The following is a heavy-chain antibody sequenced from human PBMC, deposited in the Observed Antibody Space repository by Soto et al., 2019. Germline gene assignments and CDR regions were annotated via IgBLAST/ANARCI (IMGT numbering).Heavy chain of an antibody. J-gene: IGHJ6*02. Sequence: SETMPVPCTVYGGSFVGYYWRRILQPTGKRLEWLRGINHSGTTNYNPSLKSRVTISVDKSKNQFSLKLRSVAAADTAVYYCARDSRPYEGSGGFGYYYYGMDVWGQGTTVTVSS. CDR2: INHSGTT. CDR1: GGSFVGYY. D-gene: IGHD6-19*01. CDR3: ARDSRPYEGSGGFGYYYYGMDV. V-gene: IGHV4-34*01.